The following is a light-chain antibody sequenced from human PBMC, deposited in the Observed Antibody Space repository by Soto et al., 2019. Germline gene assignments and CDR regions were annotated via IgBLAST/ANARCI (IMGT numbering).Light chain of an antibody. Sequence: EIGLTQSPGTLSLSPGERATLSCRSSQSVSSSCLAWYQQKPGQTPRLLIYGASSRATGIPDRFSGSGSGKDFTLTISRLEPEDFAVYYCQHYGSSPPGTFGGGTKVEIK. CDR2: GAS. CDR1: QSVSSSC. V-gene: IGKV3-20*01. J-gene: IGKJ4*01. CDR3: QHYGSSPPGT.